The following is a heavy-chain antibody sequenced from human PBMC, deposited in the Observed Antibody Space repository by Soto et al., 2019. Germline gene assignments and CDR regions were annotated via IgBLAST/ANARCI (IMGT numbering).Heavy chain of an antibody. Sequence: GGSLRLSCAASGFTFSDYYMSWIRQAPGKGLEWVSYISSSGSTIYYADSVKGRFTISRDNAKNSLYLQMNSLRAEDTAVYYCARDQEGRDFWSGHAVNWFDPWGQGTLVTVSS. J-gene: IGHJ5*02. CDR1: GFTFSDYY. CDR2: ISSSGSTI. CDR3: ARDQEGRDFWSGHAVNWFDP. V-gene: IGHV3-11*01. D-gene: IGHD3-3*01.